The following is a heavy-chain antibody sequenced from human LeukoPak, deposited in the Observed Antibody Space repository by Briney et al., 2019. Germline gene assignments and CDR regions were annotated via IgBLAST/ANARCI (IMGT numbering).Heavy chain of an antibody. CDR2: LSGDGSDT. V-gene: IGHV3-23*01. CDR3: TKGGHGDY. J-gene: IGHJ4*02. CDR1: GFPFSTFP. Sequence: GSLRLSCQASGFPFSTFPMSWVRQAPGKGLEWVSTLSGDGSDTYYADSVKGRFTISRDTSKNTLFLQMNSLRADDTAIYYCTKGGHGDYWGQGTMVIVSS. D-gene: IGHD2-21*02.